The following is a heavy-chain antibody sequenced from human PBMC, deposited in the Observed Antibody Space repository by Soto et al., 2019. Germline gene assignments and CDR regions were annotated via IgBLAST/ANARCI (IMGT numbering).Heavy chain of an antibody. Sequence: EVQLLESGGGLVQPGGSLRLSCAASGFTFSSYAMSWVRQAPGKGLEWVSAISGSGGSTYYADSVKGWFTISRDNSKNTLYLQMNSLRAEDTAVYYCAKVVQVSELLGVDYWGQGTLVTVSS. V-gene: IGHV3-23*01. D-gene: IGHD1-26*01. CDR3: AKVVQVSELLGVDY. CDR2: ISGSGGST. J-gene: IGHJ4*02. CDR1: GFTFSSYA.